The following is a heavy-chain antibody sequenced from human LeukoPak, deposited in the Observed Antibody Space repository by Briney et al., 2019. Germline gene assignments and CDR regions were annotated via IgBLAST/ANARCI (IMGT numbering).Heavy chain of an antibody. CDR2: ISAYNGNT. CDR3: ARDYQRGRIAARPDSDY. D-gene: IGHD6-6*01. V-gene: IGHV1-18*01. J-gene: IGHJ4*02. CDR1: GYTFTSYG. Sequence: GASVKVSFKASGYTFTSYGISWVRQAPGQGLEWMGWISAYNGNTNYAQKLQGRVTMTTDTSTSTAYMELRSLRSDDTAVYYCARDYQRGRIAARPDSDYWGQGTLVTVSS.